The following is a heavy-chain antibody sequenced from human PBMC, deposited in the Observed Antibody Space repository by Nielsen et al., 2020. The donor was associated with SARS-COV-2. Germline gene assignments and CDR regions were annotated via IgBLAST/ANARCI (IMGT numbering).Heavy chain of an antibody. J-gene: IGHJ4*02. Sequence: GGSLRLSSVASEIAFRSYGMHWVRQAPAKGLEWVAFISYDGSNTYYADSLKGRFAISRDNSKNTLYLQMNSLTVDDTAVYYCARGSEGDYWGQGTLVTVSS. D-gene: IGHD1-26*01. V-gene: IGHV3-30*03. CDR1: EIAFRSYG. CDR2: ISYDGSNT. CDR3: ARGSEGDY.